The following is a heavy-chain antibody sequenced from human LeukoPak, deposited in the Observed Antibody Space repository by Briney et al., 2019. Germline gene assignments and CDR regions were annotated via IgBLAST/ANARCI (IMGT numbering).Heavy chain of an antibody. CDR2: IKSKTDGGTT. V-gene: IGHV3-15*01. Sequence: PGGSLRLSCAASGFTFSNAWMSWVRQAPGKGLEWVGRIKSKTDGGTTDYAAPVKGRFTISRDDSKNTLYLQMNSLRAEDTAEYYCAKRGGTESFYYYYYMDVWGKGTTVTVSS. CDR3: AKRGGTESFYYYYYMDV. D-gene: IGHD2-15*01. J-gene: IGHJ6*03. CDR1: GFTFSNAW.